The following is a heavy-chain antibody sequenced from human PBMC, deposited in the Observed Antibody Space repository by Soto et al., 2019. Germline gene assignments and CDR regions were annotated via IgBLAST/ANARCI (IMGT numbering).Heavy chain of an antibody. CDR3: AREPVSRYSSSWGGGYYYYGMDV. V-gene: IGHV3-30-3*01. Sequence: PGGSLRLSCAASGFTFSSYAMHWVRQAPGKGLEWVAVISYDGSNKYYADSVKGRFTISRDNSKNTLYLQMNSLRAEDTAVYYCAREPVSRYSSSWGGGYYYYGMDVWGQGTTVTVSS. D-gene: IGHD6-13*01. CDR1: GFTFSSYA. CDR2: ISYDGSNK. J-gene: IGHJ6*02.